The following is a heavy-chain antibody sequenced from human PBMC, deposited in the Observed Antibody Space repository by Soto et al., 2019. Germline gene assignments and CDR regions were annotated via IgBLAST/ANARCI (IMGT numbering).Heavy chain of an antibody. V-gene: IGHV4-31*03. CDR2: IYYSGST. CDR1: GGSISSGGYY. CDR3: ARFLYIVVAKDGPAFYI. J-gene: IGHJ3*02. D-gene: IGHD2-21*01. Sequence: SETLSLTCTVSGGSISSGGYYWSWIRQHPGKGLEWIGYIYYSGSTYYNPSLKSRVTISVDTSKNQFSLKLSSVTAADTAVYYCARFLYIVVAKDGPAFYIWGQGTMVTVSS.